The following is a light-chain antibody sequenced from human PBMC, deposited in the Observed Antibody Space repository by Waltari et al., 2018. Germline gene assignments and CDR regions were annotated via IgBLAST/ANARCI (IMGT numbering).Light chain of an antibody. J-gene: IGKJ2*01. V-gene: IGKV1-39*01. CDR2: GAS. CDR1: QSIRNY. CDR3: QQTYSSPLYT. Sequence: DIQMNKSPSSLPASVGDRVTITCRAGQSIRNYLNWYQQKPGKAPKLLIYGASNLQSGVPSRFSGRGSGTDFTLTISSLHPEDFATYFCQQTYSSPLYTFGQGTKLDI.